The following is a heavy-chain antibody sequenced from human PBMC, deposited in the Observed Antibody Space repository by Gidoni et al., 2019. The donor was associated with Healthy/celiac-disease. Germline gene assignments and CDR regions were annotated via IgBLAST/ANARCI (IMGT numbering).Heavy chain of an antibody. Sequence: QVQLVQSGSEVKKPGASVKVSCKASGYTFTSYGISWVRQAPGQGLEWMGWISAYNGNTNYAQKLQGRVTMTTDTSTSTAYMELRSLRSDDTAVYYWARDHPSDFWSGWDYYYYGMDVWGQGTTVTVSS. CDR2: ISAYNGNT. CDR3: ARDHPSDFWSGWDYYYYGMDV. J-gene: IGHJ6*02. V-gene: IGHV1-18*01. CDR1: GYTFTSYG. D-gene: IGHD3-3*01.